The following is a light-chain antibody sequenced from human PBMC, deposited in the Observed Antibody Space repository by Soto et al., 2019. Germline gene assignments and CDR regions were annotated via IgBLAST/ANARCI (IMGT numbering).Light chain of an antibody. J-gene: IGKJ4*01. Sequence: EIVMTQSPATLSVSPGDRVTLSCRASQNIDNNLAWYQQRPGQPPRLLIYGASTRANGIPARFSGSGSGTEFTHTISSLQSEDFAVYCCQQYNNWPPLTFGGGTKVEIK. CDR1: QNIDNN. V-gene: IGKV3D-15*01. CDR2: GAS. CDR3: QQYNNWPPLT.